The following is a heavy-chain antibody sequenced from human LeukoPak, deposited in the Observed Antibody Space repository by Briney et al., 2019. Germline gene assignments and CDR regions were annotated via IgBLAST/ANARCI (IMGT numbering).Heavy chain of an antibody. V-gene: IGHV1-69*05. Sequence: SVKVSCKASGGTFSSYAISWVRQAPGQGLEWMGGIIPIFGTANYAQKFQGRVTFTTDESTSIAYMELSSLTSEDTAVYYCARATSIVVVPAAIVYWGQGTLVTVSS. CDR2: IIPIFGTA. D-gene: IGHD2-2*01. J-gene: IGHJ4*02. CDR1: GGTFSSYA. CDR3: ARATSIVVVPAAIVY.